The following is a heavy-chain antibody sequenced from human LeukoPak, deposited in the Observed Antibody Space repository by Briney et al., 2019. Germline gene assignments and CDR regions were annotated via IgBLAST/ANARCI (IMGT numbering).Heavy chain of an antibody. V-gene: IGHV3-21*01. CDR1: GFTFSSYS. J-gene: IGHJ4*02. D-gene: IGHD2-15*01. Sequence: GGSLRLSCAASGFTFSSYSMNWVRQAPGKGLEWVSSISSSRSYIFYADSVKGRFTISRDNAKNLLYLQMNSLRAEDTAVYYCARDIGSRDSPDYWGQGTLVTVSS. CDR3: ARDIGSRDSPDY. CDR2: ISSSRSYI.